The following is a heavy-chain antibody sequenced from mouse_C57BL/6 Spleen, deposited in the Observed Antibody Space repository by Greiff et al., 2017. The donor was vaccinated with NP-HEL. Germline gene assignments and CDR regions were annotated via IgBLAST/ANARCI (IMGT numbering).Heavy chain of an antibody. Sequence: EVKVEQSAGGLAQPGSSMKLSCTASGFTFSDYYMAWVRQVPEKGLEWVANINYDGSSTYYLDSLKSRFIISTDNAKNILYLQMRSLKSEDSATYYCARVTTVVSTRSFDGWGTLTTVTASS. D-gene: IGHD1-1*01. CDR3: ARVTTVVSTRSFDG. CDR2: INYDGSST. V-gene: IGHV5-16*01. J-gene: IGHJ1*03. CDR1: GFTFSDYY.